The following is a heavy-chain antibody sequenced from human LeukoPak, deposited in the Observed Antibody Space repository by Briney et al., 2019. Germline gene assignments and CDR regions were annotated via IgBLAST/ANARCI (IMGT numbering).Heavy chain of an antibody. Sequence: GGSLRLSCVASGFTFSSSWMHWVRQAPGKGLVWVSHVSPDGTNTAYADSVKGRFTISRDNAKNTLYLQMNSLRAEDTAAYYCSSFLMGAPNWGQGTLVTVSS. CDR2: VSPDGTNT. J-gene: IGHJ4*02. V-gene: IGHV3-74*01. CDR1: GFTFSSSW. CDR3: SSFLMGAPN. D-gene: IGHD1-26*01.